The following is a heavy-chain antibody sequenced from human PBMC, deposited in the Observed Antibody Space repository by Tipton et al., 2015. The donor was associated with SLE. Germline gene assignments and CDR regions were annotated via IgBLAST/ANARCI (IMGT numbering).Heavy chain of an antibody. CDR2: VRSKTYGGTT. J-gene: IGHJ4*02. CDR1: GLTFGKDG. V-gene: IGHV3-49*04. CDR3: ARDLVKPDSSGYFPLDC. Sequence: SLRLSCRASGLTFGKDGVSWVRQAPGKGLEWVGFVRSKTYGGTTEYAASVKGRFTISRDDSSNIAYLQMDSLKTEDTAVYYCARDLVKPDSSGYFPLDCWGLGTLVTVSS. D-gene: IGHD3-22*01.